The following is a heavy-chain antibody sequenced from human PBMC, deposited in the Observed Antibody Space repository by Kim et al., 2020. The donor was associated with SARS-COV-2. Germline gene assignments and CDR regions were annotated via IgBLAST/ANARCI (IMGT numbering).Heavy chain of an antibody. D-gene: IGHD3-22*01. J-gene: IGHJ4*02. CDR3: ARDRDSSGYADS. V-gene: IGHV3-21*01. Sequence: YYADALKGRFPISRDNANNARYLKMNSLRAEDTALYYCARDRDSSGYADSWGQGTLVTVSS.